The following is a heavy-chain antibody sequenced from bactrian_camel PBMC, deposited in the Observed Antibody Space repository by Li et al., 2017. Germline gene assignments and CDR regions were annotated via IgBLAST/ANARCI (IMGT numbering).Heavy chain of an antibody. V-gene: IGHV3S42*01. CDR1: GFPFSSEF. CDR2: ISGDSRIV. D-gene: IGHD4*01. Sequence: DVQLVESGGDLVRPGGSLRIACAASGFPFSSEFIIWIRRAPRKGLEWVSEISGDSRIVRYADSVQGRFTISEDKGKNAAYLEMNSLKPEDTGLYFCDADRVLDS.